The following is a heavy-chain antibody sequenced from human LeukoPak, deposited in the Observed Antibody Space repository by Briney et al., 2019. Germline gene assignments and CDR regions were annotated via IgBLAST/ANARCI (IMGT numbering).Heavy chain of an antibody. J-gene: IGHJ3*02. Sequence: ASVKVSCKASGGTFSSYAISWVRQAPGQGLEWMGGIIPIFGTANYAQKFQGRVTITADESTSTAYMELSSLRSEDTAVYYCARGLSRATMITFGGVIVTVSNAFDIWGQGTMVTVSS. CDR1: GGTFSSYA. D-gene: IGHD3-16*02. CDR2: IIPIFGTA. V-gene: IGHV1-69*13. CDR3: ARGLSRATMITFGGVIVTVSNAFDI.